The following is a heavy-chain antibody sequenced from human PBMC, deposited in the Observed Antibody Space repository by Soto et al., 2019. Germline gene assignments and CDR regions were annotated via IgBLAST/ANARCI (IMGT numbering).Heavy chain of an antibody. J-gene: IGHJ6*02. CDR3: ARGVFCSSTRCYWGMDV. D-gene: IGHD2-2*01. Sequence: PSETLSLTCAVYGGSFSGYYWSWIRQPPGKGLEWIGEINDSGSTNYNPSLKSRVTISLDTSKNQFSLKLSSVTAADTAVYYCARGVFCSSTRCYWGMDVWGQGTTVTVS. V-gene: IGHV4-34*01. CDR2: INDSGST. CDR1: GGSFSGYY.